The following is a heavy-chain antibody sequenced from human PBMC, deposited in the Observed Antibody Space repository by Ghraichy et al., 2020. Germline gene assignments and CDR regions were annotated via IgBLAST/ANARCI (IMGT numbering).Heavy chain of an antibody. CDR1: GGTFSSYA. J-gene: IGHJ6*03. Sequence: SVKVSCKASGGTFSSYAISWVRQAPGQGLEWMGGIIPIFGTANYAQKFQGRVTITADESTSTAYMELSCLRSEDTAVYYCARGPTVAGTTRDYYYYYYMDVWGKGTTVTVSS. CDR2: IIPIFGTA. D-gene: IGHD6-19*01. V-gene: IGHV1-69*13. CDR3: ARGPTVAGTTRDYYYYYYMDV.